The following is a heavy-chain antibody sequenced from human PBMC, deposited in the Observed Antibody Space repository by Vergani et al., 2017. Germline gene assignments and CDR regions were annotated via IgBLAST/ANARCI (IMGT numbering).Heavy chain of an antibody. V-gene: IGHV3-66*02. CDR2: IYSGGST. CDR1: GFTVSSNY. Sequence: EVQLVESGGGLVQPGGSLRLSCAASGFTVSSNYMSWVRQAPGKGLEWVSVIYSGGSTSYADSVKGRFTISRDNSKNTLYLQMNSLRAEDTAVYYCARDRGGSYGFLWQQDVWYFDLWGRGTLVTVSS. J-gene: IGHJ2*01. CDR3: ARDRGGSYGFLWQQDVWYFDL. D-gene: IGHD1-26*01.